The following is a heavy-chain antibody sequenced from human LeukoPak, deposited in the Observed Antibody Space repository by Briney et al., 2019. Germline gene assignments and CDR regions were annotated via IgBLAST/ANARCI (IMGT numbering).Heavy chain of an antibody. CDR2: IYYSGST. CDR1: GGSFSDHY. J-gene: IGHJ4*02. D-gene: IGHD6-19*01. V-gene: IGHV4-34*01. Sequence: SETLSLTCGVYGGSFSDHYWSWIRQPPEKGLEWIGYIYYSGSTYYNPSLKSRVTISVDTSKNQFSLKLSSVTAADTAVYYCAREAVAGSLPFGYWGQGTLVTVSS. CDR3: AREAVAGSLPFGY.